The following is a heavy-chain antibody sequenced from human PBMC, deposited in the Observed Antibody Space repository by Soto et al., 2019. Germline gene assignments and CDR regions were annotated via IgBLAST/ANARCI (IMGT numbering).Heavy chain of an antibody. CDR3: AASVTIVVVTTEDWYFDL. CDR1: GFTFTSAA. V-gene: IGHV1-58*01. D-gene: IGHD3-22*01. CDR2: IVVGSGNT. Sequence: SVKLSFKACGFTFTSAAVHGLRHALGKRLEWIGWIVVGSGNTNYAQKFQERVTITRDMSTSTAYMELSSLRYEDTAVYYCAASVTIVVVTTEDWYFDLWGRGTLVTSPQ. J-gene: IGHJ2*01.